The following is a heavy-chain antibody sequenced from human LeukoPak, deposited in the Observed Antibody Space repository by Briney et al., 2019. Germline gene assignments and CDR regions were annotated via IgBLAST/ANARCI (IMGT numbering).Heavy chain of an antibody. V-gene: IGHV4-4*07. CDR2: IYTSGST. Sequence: SETLSLTCTVCGGSISSYYWSWIRQPAGKGLEWIGRIYTSGSTNYNPSLKSRVTMSVDTSKNQFSLKLSSVTAADTAVYYCARDRSSGYSGAFDIWGQGTMVTVSS. CDR1: GGSISSYY. J-gene: IGHJ3*02. D-gene: IGHD3-22*01. CDR3: ARDRSSGYSGAFDI.